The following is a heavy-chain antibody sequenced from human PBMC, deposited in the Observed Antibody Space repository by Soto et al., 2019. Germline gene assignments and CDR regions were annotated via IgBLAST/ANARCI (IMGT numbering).Heavy chain of an antibody. Sequence: QITLKESGPTLVKPTQTLTLTCTFSGFSLSTSGVGVAWIRQTPGKALEWLALIYWDDDKRYRPSLESRLTITKDTSKNQVVLTMTNMDSVDTATYYCAYLPCSGGSCYCFSFSGMDVWGQGTTVTVS. CDR1: GFSLSTSGVG. D-gene: IGHD2-15*01. V-gene: IGHV2-5*02. CDR2: IYWDDDK. J-gene: IGHJ6*02. CDR3: AYLPCSGGSCYCFSFSGMDV.